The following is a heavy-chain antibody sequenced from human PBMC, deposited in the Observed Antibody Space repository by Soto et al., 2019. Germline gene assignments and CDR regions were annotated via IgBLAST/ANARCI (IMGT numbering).Heavy chain of an antibody. CDR1: GGSISSGDYY. J-gene: IGHJ3*02. CDR2: IYYSGST. D-gene: IGHD5-18*01. V-gene: IGHV4-30-4*01. Sequence: SETLSLTCTVSGGSISSGDYYWSWIRQPPGKGLEWIGYIYYSGSTYYNPSLKSRVTISVDTSKNQFSLKLSSVTAADTAVYYCARAPPLRYTYGLRGAFDIWGQGTMVTVSS. CDR3: ARAPPLRYTYGLRGAFDI.